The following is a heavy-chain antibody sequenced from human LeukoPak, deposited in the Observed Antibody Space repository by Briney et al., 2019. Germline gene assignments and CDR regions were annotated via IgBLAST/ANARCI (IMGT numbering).Heavy chain of an antibody. CDR3: VRVFELGMNAVDI. Sequence: SGPTLVNPSGTMSLTCAISGGSISNRNWWSWVRQPPGTGLEWIGEIYHTGITKYSPSLKSRVTISVDTSKNQFSLNVTSVTAADTAIYYCVRVFELGMNAVDIWGQGTMVTVPS. J-gene: IGHJ3*02. CDR1: GGSISNRNW. CDR2: IYHTGIT. D-gene: IGHD7-27*01. V-gene: IGHV4-4*02.